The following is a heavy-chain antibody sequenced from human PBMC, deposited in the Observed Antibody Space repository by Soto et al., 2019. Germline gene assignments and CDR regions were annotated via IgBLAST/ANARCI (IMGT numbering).Heavy chain of an antibody. J-gene: IGHJ4*02. CDR1: GFSFSISP. CDR3: ARDPKTSGGQHWAFNYLDS. V-gene: IGHV3-30-3*01. CDR2: ISYDGTNK. D-gene: IGHD7-27*01. Sequence: PGGSLRLSCAASGFSFSISPMHWVRQAPGKGPEWVALISYDGTNKFYADSVKGRFTISRDNSKSTLYLQVDSLRPEDAAVYYCARDPKTSGGQHWAFNYLDSWGQGTLVTVSS.